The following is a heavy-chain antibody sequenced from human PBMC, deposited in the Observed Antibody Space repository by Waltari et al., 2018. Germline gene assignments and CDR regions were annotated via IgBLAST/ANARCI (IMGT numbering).Heavy chain of an antibody. Sequence: EVQLLESGGGAVEPGESLRPSLAASKFPFNFYTMSLVRQAPRKGLGWISSISGSGAKKHYAEMVKGRFSISRDNSKNTLYLQINSLRVEDTAVYYCAKEADIVVATGRLFDALDMWGQGTTVNVSS. V-gene: IGHV3-23*01. CDR1: KFPFNFYT. J-gene: IGHJ3*02. CDR3: AKEADIVVATGRLFDALDM. CDR2: ISGSGAKK. D-gene: IGHD2-2*01.